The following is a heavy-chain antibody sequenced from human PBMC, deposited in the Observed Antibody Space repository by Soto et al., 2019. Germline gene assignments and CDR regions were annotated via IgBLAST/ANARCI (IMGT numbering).Heavy chain of an antibody. Sequence: QVQLVQSGAEVKKSGASVKISCKASGYTFTHYYMHWVRQAPGQGLEWVGRINPSGGSTSYAQKLQGRVTVTSDTSTGTVYLELSSLRSEDTAVYYCAKVLLRYLDFVSWGQGTLITVSS. D-gene: IGHD3-9*01. CDR3: AKVLLRYLDFVS. V-gene: IGHV1-46*04. CDR1: GYTFTHYY. CDR2: INPSGGST. J-gene: IGHJ5*01.